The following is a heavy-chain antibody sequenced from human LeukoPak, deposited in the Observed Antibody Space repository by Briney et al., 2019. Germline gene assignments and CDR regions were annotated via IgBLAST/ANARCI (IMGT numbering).Heavy chain of an antibody. Sequence: GGSLRLSCAVSGFTFSSYAMSWVRQAPGKGLEWVSAINNVGGTYYADSVKGRFTISRDNAKNTLYLEMNSLRAEDTAVYYCARGGTVSRQLDYWGQGTLVTVSS. CDR1: GFTFSSYA. D-gene: IGHD1-1*01. J-gene: IGHJ4*02. CDR2: INNVGGT. CDR3: ARGGTVSRQLDY. V-gene: IGHV3-23*01.